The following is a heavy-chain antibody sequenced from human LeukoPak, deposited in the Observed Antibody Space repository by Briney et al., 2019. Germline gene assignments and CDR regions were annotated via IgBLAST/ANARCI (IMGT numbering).Heavy chain of an antibody. D-gene: IGHD3-10*01. J-gene: IGHJ4*02. CDR3: ARVGVSFGDHSGRDFDY. V-gene: IGHV4-34*01. CDR2: INHSGST. Sequence: SETLSLTCAVYGGSFSGYYWSWIRQPPGKGLEWIGEINHSGSTNYNPSLKSRVTISVDTSKNQFSLKLSFVTAADTAVYYCARVGVSFGDHSGRDFDYWGQGTLVTVSS. CDR1: GGSFSGYY.